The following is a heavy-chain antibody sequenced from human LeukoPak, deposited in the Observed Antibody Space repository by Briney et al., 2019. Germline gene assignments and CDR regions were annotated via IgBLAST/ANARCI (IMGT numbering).Heavy chain of an antibody. J-gene: IGHJ4*02. CDR1: GFTFSSYW. V-gene: IGHV3-7*05. Sequence: GESLKISCTFSGFTFSSYWMIWVRQAPGKGLEWVASIKEDGSEKYYLDSVKSRFTVSRDNAKNSGDLQMSSLRVEDTAVYYCESMNSWRQGTVVTVSS. CDR2: IKEDGSEK. CDR3: ESMNS.